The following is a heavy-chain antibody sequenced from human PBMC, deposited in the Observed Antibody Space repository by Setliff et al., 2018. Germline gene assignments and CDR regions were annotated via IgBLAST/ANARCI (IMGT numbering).Heavy chain of an antibody. CDR1: GGSISSYY. J-gene: IGHJ6*03. D-gene: IGHD6-19*01. Sequence: PSETLSLTCTVSGGSISSYYWSWIRQPAGKGLEWIGHTYIGGSANYNPSLKRRVTMSIDTSKNQFSLKLNSVTAADMAVYYCAREQWLDPPGYYYMDVWAKGTTVTVSS. V-gene: IGHV4-4*07. CDR3: AREQWLDPPGYYYMDV. CDR2: TYIGGSA.